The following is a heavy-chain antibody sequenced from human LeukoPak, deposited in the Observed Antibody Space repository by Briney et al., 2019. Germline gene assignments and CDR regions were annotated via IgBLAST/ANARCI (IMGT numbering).Heavy chain of an antibody. J-gene: IGHJ4*02. V-gene: IGHV4-59*01. CDR1: GGSISSYY. D-gene: IGHD6-19*01. CDR2: IYYSGNT. CDR3: ARESSSGWYLYFDY. Sequence: PSETLSLTCTVSGGSISSYYWSWIRQPAGKGLEWIGYIYYSGNTKYNPSLKSRVTISVDTSKNQFSLKLSSVTAADTAVYYCARESSSGWYLYFDYWGQGTLVTVSS.